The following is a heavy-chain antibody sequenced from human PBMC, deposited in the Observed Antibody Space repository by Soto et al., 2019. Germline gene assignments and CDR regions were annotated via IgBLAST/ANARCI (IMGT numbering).Heavy chain of an antibody. V-gene: IGHV1-3*04. CDR1: GYTFTANA. CDR2: IFTDNGDT. D-gene: IGHD5-12*01. J-gene: IGHJ3*02. CDR3: ASGYQGSFDM. Sequence: GASVKVSCKASGYTFTANAMHWVRQVPGQRFEWMGWIFTDNGDTVYSQNFQGRVTITRDTSANTAYMDLSSLTSEDTAMYYGASGYQGSFDMWGQGTMVTVSS.